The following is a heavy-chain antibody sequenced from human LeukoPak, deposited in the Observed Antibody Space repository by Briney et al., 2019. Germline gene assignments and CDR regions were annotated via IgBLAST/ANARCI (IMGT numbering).Heavy chain of an antibody. V-gene: IGHV3-48*03. D-gene: IGHD3-10*01. J-gene: IGHJ4*02. CDR2: ISSSGSTI. Sequence: QSGGSLRLSCAASGFTFSSYEMNWVRQAPGKGLEWVSYISSSGSTIYYADSVKGRFTISRDNAKNSLYLQMNSLRAEDTAVYYCAREGNYYGSGSYYRGFDYWGQGTLVTVSS. CDR3: AREGNYYGSGSYYRGFDY. CDR1: GFTFSSYE.